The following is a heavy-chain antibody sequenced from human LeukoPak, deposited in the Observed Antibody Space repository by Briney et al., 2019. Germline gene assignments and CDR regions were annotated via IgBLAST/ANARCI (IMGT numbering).Heavy chain of an antibody. J-gene: IGHJ4*02. D-gene: IGHD3-22*01. CDR1: GGSISSSRHY. V-gene: IGHV4-39*01. CDR2: ILYSGST. Sequence: PSETLSLTCTVSGGSISSSRHYWGWIRQPPGKGLEWIGNILYSGSTNYNPSLKSRVTISVDTSKNQFSLKLSSVTAADTADYYCVRRVAGSSYRDYWGQRTLVTVSS. CDR3: VRRVAGSSYRDY.